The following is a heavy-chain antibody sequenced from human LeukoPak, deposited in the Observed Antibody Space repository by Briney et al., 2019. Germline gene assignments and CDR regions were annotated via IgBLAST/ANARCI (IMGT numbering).Heavy chain of an antibody. J-gene: IGHJ4*02. Sequence: SETLSLTCTVSGGSISSYYWSWIRQPPGKGLEWIGYIYYSGSTSYNPSLKSRVTISVDTSKNQFSLKLNSVTAADTAVYYCARHYYTDPFDYWGPGTLVTVSS. CDR2: IYYSGST. CDR1: GGSISSYY. CDR3: ARHYYTDPFDY. V-gene: IGHV4-59*08. D-gene: IGHD3-22*01.